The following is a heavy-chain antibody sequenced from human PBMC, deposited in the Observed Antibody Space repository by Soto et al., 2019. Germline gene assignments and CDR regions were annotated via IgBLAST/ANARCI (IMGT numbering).Heavy chain of an antibody. CDR1: GYTFSSYG. CDR3: ARTPIVVVVAATPADY. J-gene: IGHJ4*02. CDR2: ISAYNGRT. D-gene: IGHD2-15*01. Sequence: QVQLVQSGAEVKKPGASVKVSCKASGYTFSSYGISWVRKAPGQGREWMGWISAYNGRTNYAQRLQGRVTMTTDTSTSTAYMELRRLRSDDTAVYYCARTPIVVVVAATPADYWGQGTLVTVSS. V-gene: IGHV1-18*01.